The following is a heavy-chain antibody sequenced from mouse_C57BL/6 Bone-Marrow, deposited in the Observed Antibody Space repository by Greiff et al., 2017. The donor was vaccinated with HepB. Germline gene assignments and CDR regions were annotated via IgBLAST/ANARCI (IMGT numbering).Heavy chain of an antibody. D-gene: IGHD1-1*01. J-gene: IGHJ4*01. CDR3: ARGIYYGSSYAMDY. V-gene: IGHV1-47*01. CDR1: GYTFTTYP. Sequence: QVHVEQSGAELVKPGASVKMSCKASGYTFTTYPIEWMKQNHGKSLEWIGNFHPYNDDTKYNEKFKGKATLTVEKSSSTVYLELSRLTSDDSAVYYCARGIYYGSSYAMDYWGQGTSVTVSS. CDR2: FHPYNDDT.